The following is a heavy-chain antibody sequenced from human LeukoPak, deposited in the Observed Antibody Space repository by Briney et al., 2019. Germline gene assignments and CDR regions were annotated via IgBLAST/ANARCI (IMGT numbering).Heavy chain of an antibody. CDR1: GYSISSGYY. CDR2: IYHSGST. D-gene: IGHD6-13*01. Sequence: PSETLSLTCAVSGYSISSGYYWGWIRQPPGKGLEWIGSIYHSGSTYYNPSLKSRVTISVDTSKNQFSLKLSSVTAADTAVYYCARVGSSWPTDYWGQGTLVTVSS. J-gene: IGHJ4*02. V-gene: IGHV4-38-2*01. CDR3: ARVGSSWPTDY.